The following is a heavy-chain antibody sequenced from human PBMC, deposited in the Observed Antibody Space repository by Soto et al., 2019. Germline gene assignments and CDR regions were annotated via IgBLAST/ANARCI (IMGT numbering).Heavy chain of an antibody. CDR1: GFIFKDFA. CDR3: TKGDSSGYFDPSTGYSTPDH. V-gene: IGHV3-23*01. J-gene: IGHJ5*02. CDR2: ITTSDDIT. Sequence: DVQLFESGGGLVEPGESLRLSCAASGFIFKDFAMSWVRQAPGKGLEWVSTITTSDDITYSAGSVRGRFTISRDNSANTLFLQMSSLRGDDTATYYCTKGDSSGYFDPSTGYSTPDHWGRGTLVTVSS. D-gene: IGHD3-3*01.